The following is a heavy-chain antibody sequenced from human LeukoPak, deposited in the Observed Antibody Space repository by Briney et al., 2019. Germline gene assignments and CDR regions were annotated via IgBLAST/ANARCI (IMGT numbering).Heavy chain of an antibody. J-gene: IGHJ4*02. CDR3: AREIRIAAANPLDY. CDR1: GGSISSSSYY. V-gene: IGHV4-39*07. Sequence: SETLSLTCTVSGGSISSSSYYWGWIRQPPGKGLEWIGSIYYSGSTYYNPSLKSRVTISVDTSKNQFSLKLSSVTAADTAVYYCAREIRIAAANPLDYWGQGTLVTVSS. D-gene: IGHD6-13*01. CDR2: IYYSGST.